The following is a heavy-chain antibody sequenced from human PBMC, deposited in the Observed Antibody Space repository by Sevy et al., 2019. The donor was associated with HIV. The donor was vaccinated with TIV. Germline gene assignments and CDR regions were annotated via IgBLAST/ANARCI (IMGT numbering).Heavy chain of an antibody. CDR3: ATTKDYYDSSSYPFDY. CDR1: GYTLTELS. CDR2: FDPEDGET. Sequence: ASVKVSCKVSGYTLTELSMHWVRQAPGKGLEWMGSFDPEDGETIYQQKFQGRVTLTEDTSTDTAYMELSSLRSEDTTVYYCATTKDYYDSSSYPFDYWGQGTLVTVSS. V-gene: IGHV1-24*01. D-gene: IGHD3-22*01. J-gene: IGHJ4*02.